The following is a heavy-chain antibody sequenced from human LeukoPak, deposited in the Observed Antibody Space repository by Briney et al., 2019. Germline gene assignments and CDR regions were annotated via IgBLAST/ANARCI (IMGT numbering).Heavy chain of an antibody. CDR1: GFTFSKYG. Sequence: GGSLRLSCAGSGFTFSKYGMHWVRQAPGRALEWVAVIWNDGGHENYADSVKGRFTISRDSSENTLYLQMSSLRAEDTAMYFCAKRDAKISGSDSFDIWGQGAMVTVSS. J-gene: IGHJ3*02. CDR2: IWNDGGHE. CDR3: AKRDAKISGSDSFDI. D-gene: IGHD3-10*01. V-gene: IGHV3-33*06.